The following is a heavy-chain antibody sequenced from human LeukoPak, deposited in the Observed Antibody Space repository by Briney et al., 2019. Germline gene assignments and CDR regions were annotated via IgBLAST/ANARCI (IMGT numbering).Heavy chain of an antibody. Sequence: GASVKVSCKASGYTFTGYYMHWVRQAPGQGLEWMGWINPNSGGTNYAQKFQGRVTLTRDMSINTAYMELRRLRSDDTAVYFCAKDVAAVAGQGYECFDYWGQGTLVTVSS. CDR2: INPNSGGT. CDR1: GYTFTGYY. D-gene: IGHD6-19*01. V-gene: IGHV1-2*02. J-gene: IGHJ4*02. CDR3: AKDVAAVAGQGYECFDY.